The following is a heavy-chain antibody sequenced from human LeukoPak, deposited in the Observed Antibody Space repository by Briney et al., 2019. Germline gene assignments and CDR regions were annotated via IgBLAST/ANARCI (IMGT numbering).Heavy chain of an antibody. D-gene: IGHD3-22*01. V-gene: IGHV1-69*13. CDR2: IIPIFGTA. J-gene: IGHJ4*02. Sequence: SVKVSCKASGYTFTSYGISWVRQAPGQGLEWMGGIIPIFGTANYAQKFQGRVTITADESTSTAYMELSSLRSEDTAVYYCARDKSESSGYYFPVSPFDYWGQGTLVTVSS. CDR3: ARDKSESSGYYFPVSPFDY. CDR1: GYTFTSYG.